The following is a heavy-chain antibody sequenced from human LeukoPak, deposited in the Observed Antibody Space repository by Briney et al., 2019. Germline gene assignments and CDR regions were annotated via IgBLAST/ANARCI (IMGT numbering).Heavy chain of an antibody. Sequence: NPSETLSLTCTVAGGSISSYYWSWIRQPPGKGLEWIGYIYYRVTSDYNPSLKSRVTMSVDMSTRQISLKLSSVTAADTAVYYCARAVGGNGSGSLWGPGTLVTVSS. CDR1: GGSISSYY. J-gene: IGHJ4*02. CDR3: ARAVGGNGSGSL. D-gene: IGHD3-10*01. V-gene: IGHV4-59*01. CDR2: IYYRVTS.